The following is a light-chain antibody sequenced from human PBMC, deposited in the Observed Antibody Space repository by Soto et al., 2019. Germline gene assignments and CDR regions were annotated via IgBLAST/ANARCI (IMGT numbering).Light chain of an antibody. CDR2: EVS. J-gene: IGLJ1*01. Sequence: QSVLTQPASVSGSPGQSITISCTGTSSDVDNYNYVSWFQQHPGKAPKLMIYEVSNRPSGVSNRFSGSKSGNTASLTISGLQTEDEADYYCSSYTGSSTLVYVFGTGTKVTV. CDR1: SSDVDNYNY. CDR3: SSYTGSSTLVYV. V-gene: IGLV2-14*01.